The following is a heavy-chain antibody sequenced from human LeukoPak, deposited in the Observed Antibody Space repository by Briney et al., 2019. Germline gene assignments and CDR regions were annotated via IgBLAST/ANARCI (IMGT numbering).Heavy chain of an antibody. CDR1: GGSFSGYY. CDR3: ASVRKGYCSSTSCCAKGYYYYMDV. CDR2: INHSGST. D-gene: IGHD2-2*01. J-gene: IGHJ6*03. Sequence: SETLSLTCDVYGGSFSGYYWSWIRQPPEKGLEWIGEINHSGSTNYNPSLKSRVTISVDTSKNQFSLKLSSVTAADTAVYYCASVRKGYCSSTSCCAKGYYYYMDVWGKGTTVTISS. V-gene: IGHV4-34*01.